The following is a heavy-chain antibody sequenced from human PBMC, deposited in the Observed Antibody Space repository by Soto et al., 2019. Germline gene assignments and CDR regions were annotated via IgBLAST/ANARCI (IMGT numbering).Heavy chain of an antibody. CDR3: ARAIAVARTLFDY. J-gene: IGHJ4*02. CDR2: FDPEDGET. V-gene: IGHV1-24*01. Sequence: ASVKVSCKVSGYTLTELSMHWVRQAPGKGLEWMGGFDPEDGETIYAQKFQGRVTMTRNTSIGTAYMELSSLRSEDTAVYYCARAIAVARTLFDYWGQGTPVTVSS. CDR1: GYTLTELS. D-gene: IGHD6-19*01.